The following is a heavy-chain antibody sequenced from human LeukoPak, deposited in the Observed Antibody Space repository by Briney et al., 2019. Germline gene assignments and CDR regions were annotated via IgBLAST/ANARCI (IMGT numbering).Heavy chain of an antibody. CDR1: GGSISIGSYY. CDR3: AGGLDSSGYYVFDY. V-gene: IGHV4-61*02. CDR2: IYTSGST. D-gene: IGHD3-22*01. Sequence: SGTLSLTCTVSGGSISIGSYYWSWIRQPAGKGLEWIGRIYTSGSTNYNPSLKSRVTISVDTSKNQFSLKLSSVTAADTAVYYCAGGLDSSGYYVFDYWGQGTLVTVSS. J-gene: IGHJ4*02.